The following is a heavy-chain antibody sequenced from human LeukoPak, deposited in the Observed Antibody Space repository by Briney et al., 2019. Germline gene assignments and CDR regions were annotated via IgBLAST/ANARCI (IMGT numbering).Heavy chain of an antibody. J-gene: IGHJ6*02. Sequence: SETLSLTCTVSGGSISSSSYYWGWIRQPPGKGLEWIGSIYYSGSTYYNPSLKSRVTISVDTSKNQFSLKLSSVTAADTAVYYCARHSSGWSYYYYGMDVWGQGTTVTVSS. CDR2: IYYSGST. D-gene: IGHD6-19*01. V-gene: IGHV4-39*01. CDR3: ARHSSGWSYYYYGMDV. CDR1: GGSISSSSYY.